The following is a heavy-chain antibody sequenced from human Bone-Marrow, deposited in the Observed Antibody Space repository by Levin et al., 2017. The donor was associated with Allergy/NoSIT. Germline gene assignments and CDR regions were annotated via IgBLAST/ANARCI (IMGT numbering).Heavy chain of an antibody. V-gene: IGHV4-31*03. CDR1: GGSINSGSFF. Sequence: SQTLSLPCTVSGGSINSGSFFWRWLRQFPGKGLEWIGYINYSGSTYYNPSLKSRATVSVDTSKNQFSLRLTTVTAADTAVYYCARDSTYSRWFGPWGQGMLVTVSS. CDR3: ARDSTYSRWFGP. CDR2: INYSGST. J-gene: IGHJ5*02. D-gene: IGHD4-11*01.